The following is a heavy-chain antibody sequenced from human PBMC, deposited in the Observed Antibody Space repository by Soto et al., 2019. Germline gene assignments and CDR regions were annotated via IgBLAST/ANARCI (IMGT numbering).Heavy chain of an antibody. V-gene: IGHV3-23*01. CDR1: GFTFSSYA. CDR3: AKGAVPNCSSTSCYVRDAFDI. CDR2: ISGSGGST. Sequence: GGSLRLSCAASGFTFSSYAMSWVRQAPGKGLEWVSAISGSGGSTYYADSVKGRFTISRDNSKNTLYLQMNSLRAEDTAVYYCAKGAVPNCSSTSCYVRDAFDIWGQGTMVTVSS. J-gene: IGHJ3*02. D-gene: IGHD2-2*01.